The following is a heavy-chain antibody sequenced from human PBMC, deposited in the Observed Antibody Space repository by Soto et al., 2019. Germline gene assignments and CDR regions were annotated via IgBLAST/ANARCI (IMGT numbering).Heavy chain of an antibody. J-gene: IGHJ4*02. V-gene: IGHV4-39*01. CDR3: ARRSMVRGALFDY. CDR1: GGSISSSSYY. Sequence: QLQLQESGPGLVKPSETLSLTCTVSGGSISSSSYYWGWIRQPPGKGLEWIGSIYYSGSTYYNPSLKSRVTISVDTSKNQFSLKLSSVTAADTAVYYCARRSMVRGALFDYWGQGTLVTVSS. D-gene: IGHD3-10*01. CDR2: IYYSGST.